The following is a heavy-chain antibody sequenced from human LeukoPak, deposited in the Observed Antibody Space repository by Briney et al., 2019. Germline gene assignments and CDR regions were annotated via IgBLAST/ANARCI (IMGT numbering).Heavy chain of an antibody. Sequence: GGSLRLSCAASGFTFSSYAMHWVRQAPGKGLEWVSVIYSGGSTYYADSVKGRFTISRDNSKNTLYLQMNSLRAEDTAVYYCAREIRTTGAFDIWGQGTMVTVSS. V-gene: IGHV3-66*01. CDR2: IYSGGST. CDR3: AREIRTTGAFDI. D-gene: IGHD1-1*01. J-gene: IGHJ3*02. CDR1: GFTFSSYA.